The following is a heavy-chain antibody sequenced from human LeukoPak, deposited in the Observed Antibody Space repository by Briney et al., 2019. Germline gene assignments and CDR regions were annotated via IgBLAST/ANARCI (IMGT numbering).Heavy chain of an antibody. J-gene: IGHJ5*02. Sequence: ASVKVSCKAPGYTFTSYGISWVRQAPGQGLEWMGWISAYNGNTNSAQKLQGRVTMTTDTSTSTAYMELRSLRSDDTAVYYCARDQAPYDILTGYYINWFDPWGQGTLVTVSS. CDR3: ARDQAPYDILTGYYINWFDP. V-gene: IGHV1-18*01. CDR1: GYTFTSYG. CDR2: ISAYNGNT. D-gene: IGHD3-9*01.